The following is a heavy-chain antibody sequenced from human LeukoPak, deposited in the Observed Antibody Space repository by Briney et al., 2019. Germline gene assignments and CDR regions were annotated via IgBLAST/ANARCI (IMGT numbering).Heavy chain of an antibody. CDR3: AKEQEGTAIGGVFDY. V-gene: IGHV1-18*01. D-gene: IGHD2-21*02. CDR2: NSAASGST. J-gene: IGHJ4*02. Sequence: ASVKVSCMASGYSFTSFGLSWVRQAPGQGPEWMGCNSAASGSTNYAQMFQDRVTMTTDTATTTVYMEMRSLRSDDTAVYYCAKEQEGTAIGGVFDYWGQGTVVTVSS. CDR1: GYSFTSFG.